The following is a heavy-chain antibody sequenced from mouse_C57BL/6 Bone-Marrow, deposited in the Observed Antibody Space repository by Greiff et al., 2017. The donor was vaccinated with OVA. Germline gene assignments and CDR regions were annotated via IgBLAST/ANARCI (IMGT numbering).Heavy chain of an antibody. D-gene: IGHD1-1*01. CDR3: ARRGYYYGSSYEGDFDY. CDR2: IYIGNGYT. J-gene: IGHJ2*01. V-gene: IGHV1-58*01. CDR1: GYTFTSYG. Sequence: EVQLQQSGAELVRPGSSVKMSCKTSGYTFTSYGINWVKQRPGQGLEWIGYIYIGNGYTEYNEKFKGKATLTSDTSSSTAYMQLSSLTSEDSAIYFCARRGYYYGSSYEGDFDYWGQGTTLTVSS.